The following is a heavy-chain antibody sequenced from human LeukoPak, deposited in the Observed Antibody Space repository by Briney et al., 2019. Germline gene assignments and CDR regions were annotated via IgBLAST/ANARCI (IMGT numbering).Heavy chain of an antibody. D-gene: IGHD5-18*01. CDR1: GYTFTGYY. CDR3: ARDFGRGYSYGYKDY. J-gene: IGHJ4*02. V-gene: IGHV1-2*02. CDR2: INPNSGGT. Sequence: ASVKVSCKASGYTFTGYYMHWVRHAPGQGLEWMAWINPNSGGTNYAQKFQGRVTMTRDTSISTAYMELSRLRSDDTAVYYCARDFGRGYSYGYKDYWGQGTLVTVSS.